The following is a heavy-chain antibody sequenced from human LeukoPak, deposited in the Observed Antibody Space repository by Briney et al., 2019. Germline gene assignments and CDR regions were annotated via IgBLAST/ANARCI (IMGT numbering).Heavy chain of an antibody. CDR2: NYYSGST. V-gene: IGHV4-59*01. Sequence: SETLSLTCTVSGNSISSCYWSWLRQPPGKGLEWLGYNYYSGSTNYNPSLKSRVTISLDTSKNQFSLNLSSVTAADTAVYYCARVGQGAFDIWGQGSMVTVSS. CDR3: ARVGQGAFDI. J-gene: IGHJ3*02. CDR1: GNSISSCY.